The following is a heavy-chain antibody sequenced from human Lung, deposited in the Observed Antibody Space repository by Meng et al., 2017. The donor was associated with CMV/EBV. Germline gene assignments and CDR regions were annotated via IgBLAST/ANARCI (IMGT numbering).Heavy chain of an antibody. V-gene: IGHV1-69*05. CDR2: IIPVLGTA. Sequence: SVXVSXXASGGTFSSYAISWVRQAPGQGLEWMGGIIPVLGTANYPQKFQGRVTITTDESTSTAYMELSSLRSDDTAVYYCARVVPPSYYYDSSGYYDYWGQGXLVTVSS. CDR3: ARVVPPSYYYDSSGYYDY. J-gene: IGHJ4*02. CDR1: GGTFSSYA. D-gene: IGHD3-22*01.